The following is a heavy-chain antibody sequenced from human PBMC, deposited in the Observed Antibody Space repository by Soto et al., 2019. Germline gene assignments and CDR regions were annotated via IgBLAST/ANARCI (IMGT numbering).Heavy chain of an antibody. D-gene: IGHD4-17*01. J-gene: IGHJ3*02. CDR3: ARGEMIGYGDYGGAFDI. CDR1: GGSFSGYY. Sequence: SETLSLTCAVYGGSFSGYYWSWIRQPPGKGLEWIGEINHSGSTNYNPSLKSRVTISVDTSKNQFSLKLSSVTAADTAVYYCARGEMIGYGDYGGAFDIWGQGTMVTVSS. CDR2: INHSGST. V-gene: IGHV4-34*01.